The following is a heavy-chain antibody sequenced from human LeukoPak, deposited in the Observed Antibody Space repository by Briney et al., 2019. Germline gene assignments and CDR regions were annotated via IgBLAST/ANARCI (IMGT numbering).Heavy chain of an antibody. Sequence: ASVKVSCKASGYTFTGYYMHWVRQAPGQGLEWMGWINPNSGGTNYAQKFQGRVTMTRDTSISTAYMELSRLRSDDTAVYYCARDPRGAFGELSAGEIDYYYYGMDVWGRGTTVTVSS. D-gene: IGHD3-10*01. V-gene: IGHV1-2*02. CDR2: INPNSGGT. J-gene: IGHJ6*02. CDR3: ARDPRGAFGELSAGEIDYYYYGMDV. CDR1: GYTFTGYY.